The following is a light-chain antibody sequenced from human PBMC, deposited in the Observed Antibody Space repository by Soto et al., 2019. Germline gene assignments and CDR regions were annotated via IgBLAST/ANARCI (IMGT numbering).Light chain of an antibody. CDR1: EGISSY. V-gene: IGKV1-9*01. CDR3: QKLNSYPPT. J-gene: IGKJ4*01. Sequence: DIQLTQSPSFLSASVGDRVTITCRASEGISSYLAWYQQKPGKAPKLLIYGASTLQSGVPSRISGSGSGTEFTLTISSLQPEDFATYYCQKLNSYPPTFGGGTKVEIK. CDR2: GAS.